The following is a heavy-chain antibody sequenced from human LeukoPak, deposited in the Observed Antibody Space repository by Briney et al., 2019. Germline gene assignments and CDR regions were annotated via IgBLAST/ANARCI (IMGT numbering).Heavy chain of an antibody. CDR1: GFTFSSYW. V-gene: IGHV3-23*01. Sequence: GGSLRLSCAASGFTFSSYWMNWARQAPGKGLEWVSAITGSGGGRSTDYADSVKGQFTISRDNSKNTLYLQMNSLRAEDTAVYYCARERYFDYWGQGTLVTVSS. CDR2: ITGSGGGRST. CDR3: ARERYFDY. J-gene: IGHJ4*02.